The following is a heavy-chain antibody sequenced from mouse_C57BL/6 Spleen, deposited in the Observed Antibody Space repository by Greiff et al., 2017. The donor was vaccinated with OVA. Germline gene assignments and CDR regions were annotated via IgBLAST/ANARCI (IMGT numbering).Heavy chain of an antibody. Sequence: EVKLQESGGGLVKPGGSLKLSCAASGFTFSSYTMSWVRQTPEKRLEWVATISGGGGNTYYPDSVKGRFTISRDNAKNTLYLQMSSLRSEDTAVDYCARRAYGNYWAMDYWGQGTSVTVSS. CDR1: GFTFSSYT. CDR3: ARRAYGNYWAMDY. J-gene: IGHJ4*01. D-gene: IGHD2-10*02. V-gene: IGHV5-9*04. CDR2: ISGGGGNT.